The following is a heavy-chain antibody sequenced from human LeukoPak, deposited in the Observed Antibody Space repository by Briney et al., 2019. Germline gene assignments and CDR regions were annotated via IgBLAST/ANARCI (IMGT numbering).Heavy chain of an antibody. CDR1: GFTFSDYY. D-gene: IGHD3-3*01. J-gene: IGHJ4*02. CDR2: ISPSSSYT. V-gene: IGHV3-11*06. CDR3: ARDDYDFWSGYSRRGVFDY. Sequence: PGGSLRLSCAASGFTFSDYYLSWVRQAPGKGLEWVSFISPSSSYTNYADSVKGRFTISRDNAKNSLYLQMNSLRAEDTAVYYCARDDYDFWSGYSRRGVFDYWGQGTLVTVSS.